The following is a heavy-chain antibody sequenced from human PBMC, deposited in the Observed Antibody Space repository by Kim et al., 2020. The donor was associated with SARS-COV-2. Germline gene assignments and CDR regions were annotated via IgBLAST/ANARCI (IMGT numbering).Heavy chain of an antibody. J-gene: IGHJ4*01. CDR2: ITARRDLT. CDR3: ARDMRGPEAGTWYFDS. CDR1: GFTFSSYS. V-gene: IGHV3-23*01. Sequence: GGSLRLSCPTSGFTFSSYSLAWVRQAPGKGLEWVSAITARRDLTYYADSVKGRFTISRDNSKNTLFLQMNSLRADDTALYDCARDMRGPEAGTWYFDSLG. D-gene: IGHD6-13*01.